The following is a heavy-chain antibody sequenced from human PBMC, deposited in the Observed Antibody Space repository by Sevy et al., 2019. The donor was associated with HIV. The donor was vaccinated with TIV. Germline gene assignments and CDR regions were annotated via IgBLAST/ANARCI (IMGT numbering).Heavy chain of an antibody. V-gene: IGHV4-34*01. J-gene: IGHJ6*02. CDR2: INHSGSS. D-gene: IGHD1-7*01. Sequence: SETLSLTCAVYGGSFSGYFWTWIRQPPGKGLEWIGEINHSGSSKYNPSLKSRVTISVDTSKNQFSLTLKSVTAADTALYYWARETGTSNRYGLHVWGQGTTVTVSS. CDR3: ARETGTSNRYGLHV. CDR1: GGSFSGYF.